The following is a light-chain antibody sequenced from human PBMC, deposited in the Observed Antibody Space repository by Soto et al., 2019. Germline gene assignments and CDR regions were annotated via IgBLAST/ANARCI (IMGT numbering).Light chain of an antibody. V-gene: IGLV1-44*01. J-gene: IGLJ1*01. CDR1: ASNIGRDP. CDR3: AGWDGSLKGFV. Sequence: QSALTQPPSASGAPGQRVTIYCSGSASNIGRDPVNWYQQVPGTAPKLLIYENNHRPSGVPDRFSGSKSGTSASLVISGLQSEDEAEYFCAGWDGSLKGFVFGTGTKV. CDR2: ENN.